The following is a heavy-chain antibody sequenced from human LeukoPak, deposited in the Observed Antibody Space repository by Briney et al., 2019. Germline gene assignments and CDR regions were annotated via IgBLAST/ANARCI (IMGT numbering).Heavy chain of an antibody. CDR1: GFTFSSYG. D-gene: IGHD2-15*01. CDR3: AKGGSPDPFEH. CDR2: IWYDGSNQ. V-gene: IGHV3-33*06. Sequence: PGGSLRLSCTASGFTFSSYGMHWVRQAPGKGLEWVAVIWYDGSNQQYADSVKGRFTISRDNSGNTVFLQMNSLRPEDTAVYYCAKGGSPDPFEHWGLGTLVTVSS. J-gene: IGHJ4*02.